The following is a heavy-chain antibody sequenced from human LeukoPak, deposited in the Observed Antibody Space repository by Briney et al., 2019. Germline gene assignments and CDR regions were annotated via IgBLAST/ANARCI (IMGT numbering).Heavy chain of an antibody. V-gene: IGHV5-51*01. CDR2: IYPGDSET. CDR1: EYSFTMYW. Sequence: GESLKISCKGSEYSFTMYWIGWVRQMPGKGLEWMGFIYPGDSETKNSPSFQGQVTMSADKSISTAYLQWSSLKASDTAIYYCARLGLGSGSSCDYWGQGTLVIVSS. J-gene: IGHJ4*02. D-gene: IGHD3-10*01. CDR3: ARLGLGSGSSCDY.